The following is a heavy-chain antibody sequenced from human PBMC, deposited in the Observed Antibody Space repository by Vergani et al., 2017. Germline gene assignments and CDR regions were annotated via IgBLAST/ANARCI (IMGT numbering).Heavy chain of an antibody. CDR2: INPNSGGT. Sequence: QVQLVQSGAEVKKPGASVKVSCKASGYTFTGYYMHWVRQAPGQGLEWMGWINPNSGGTNYAQKFQGRVTMTRDTSISTAYMELSRLRSDDTAVYYCARANELWSGGLRPYYYMDVWGKGTTVTVSS. CDR1: GYTFTGYY. V-gene: IGHV1-2*02. CDR3: ARANELWSGGLRPYYYMDV. D-gene: IGHD3-3*01. J-gene: IGHJ6*03.